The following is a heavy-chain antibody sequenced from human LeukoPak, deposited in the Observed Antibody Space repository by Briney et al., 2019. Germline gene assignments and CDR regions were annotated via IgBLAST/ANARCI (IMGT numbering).Heavy chain of an antibody. D-gene: IGHD2-15*01. V-gene: IGHV4-39*01. CDR1: GFIFSNYA. CDR2: IHIGGST. J-gene: IGHJ4*02. Sequence: GSLRLSCAVSGFIFSNYAMSWVRQAPGKGLEWIGSIHIGGSTYYNPSLKSRVTISVDTSKNQFSLNLRSVTAADTAMYYCARLWSTDCSGGSCPHQPNSWGQGTLVTVSS. CDR3: ARLWSTDCSGGSCPHQPNS.